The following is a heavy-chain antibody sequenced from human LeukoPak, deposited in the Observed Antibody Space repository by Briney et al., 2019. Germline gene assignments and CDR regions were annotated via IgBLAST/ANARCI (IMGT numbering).Heavy chain of an antibody. V-gene: IGHV4-39*01. J-gene: IGHJ5*02. CDR1: GASINTSDFY. D-gene: IGHD3-10*01. Sequence: SETLSLTCTVSGASINTSDFYWAWIRQPPGKGLESIGNIYYTGRTYSNASLNSRVTISVDTSKNQFSLKLTSVTAADTAVYYCARQGSMTRGGYWLDPWGQGTLVIVSS. CDR2: IYYTGRT. CDR3: ARQGSMTRGGYWLDP.